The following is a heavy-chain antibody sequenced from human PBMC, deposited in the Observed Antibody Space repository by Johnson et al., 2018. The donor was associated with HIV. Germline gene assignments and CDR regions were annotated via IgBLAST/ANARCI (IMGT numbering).Heavy chain of an antibody. CDR1: GFTFSNYW. V-gene: IGHV3-7*04. CDR2: IKEDGSEK. D-gene: IGHD6-13*01. Sequence: EQLVESGGGVVQPGRSLRLSCAASGFTFSNYWMNWVRQAPGKGLQWVANIKEDGSEKYYVDSVRGRFTITRDNAKNSLYLQMNSLRAEDTAVYYCTGGWYNLSAFDICGQGTMVTVSS. CDR3: TGGWYNLSAFDI. J-gene: IGHJ3*02.